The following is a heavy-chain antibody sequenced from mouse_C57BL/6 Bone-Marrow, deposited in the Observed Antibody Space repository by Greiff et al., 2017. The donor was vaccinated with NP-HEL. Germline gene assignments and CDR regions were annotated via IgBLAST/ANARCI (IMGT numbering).Heavy chain of an antibody. D-gene: IGHD1-1*01. V-gene: IGHV1-15*01. CDR1: GYTFTDYE. Sequence: SGAELVRPGASVTLSCKASGYTFTDYEMHWVKQTPVHGLEWIGAIDPETGGTSYNQKVKGMAILTVANSSSTADMELRSMTSEDSAVYYCTRWGLRLYYFDYWGQGTTLTVSS. CDR2: IDPETGGT. J-gene: IGHJ2*01. CDR3: TRWGLRLYYFDY.